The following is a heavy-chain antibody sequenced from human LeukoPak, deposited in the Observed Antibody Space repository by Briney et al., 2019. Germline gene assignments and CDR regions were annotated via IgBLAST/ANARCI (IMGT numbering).Heavy chain of an antibody. D-gene: IGHD1-26*01. CDR1: GFTFSSSG. J-gene: IGHJ2*01. Sequence: PGRSLRLSCAASGFTFSSSGMHWVRQAPGKGLEWVADISYDGSNKYYADSVKGRFTISRDNSKNTLYLQMDSLRVEDAAVYYCAKDRTVGASYWYFDLWGRGTLVTVSS. CDR2: ISYDGSNK. V-gene: IGHV3-30*18. CDR3: AKDRTVGASYWYFDL.